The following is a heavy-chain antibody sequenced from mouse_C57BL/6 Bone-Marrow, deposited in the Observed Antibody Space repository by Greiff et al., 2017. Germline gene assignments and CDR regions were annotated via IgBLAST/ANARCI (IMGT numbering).Heavy chain of an antibody. D-gene: IGHD1-1*01. CDR3: ARDYYGSSYVWYFDV. V-gene: IGHV1-72*01. CDR1: GYTFTSYW. Sequence: QVQLQQPGAELVKPGASVKLSCKASGYTFTSYWMHWVKQRPGRGLEWIGRIDPNSGGTKYNEKFKSKATLTVDKPSSTAYMQLSSLTSEGSAVYYCARDYYGSSYVWYFDVWGTGTTVTVSS. CDR2: IDPNSGGT. J-gene: IGHJ1*03.